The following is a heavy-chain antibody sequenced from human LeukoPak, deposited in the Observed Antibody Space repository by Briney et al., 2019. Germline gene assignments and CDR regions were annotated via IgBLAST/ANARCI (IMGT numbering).Heavy chain of an antibody. V-gene: IGHV3-66*01. Sequence: GGSLRLSCAASGFTVSSNYMSWVRQAPGKGLEWVSVIYSGGSTYYADSVKGRFTISRDNSKNTLYLQMNSLRAEDTAVYYCASGYSSSWTGSYYNGMDVWGQGTTVTVSS. J-gene: IGHJ6*02. CDR3: ASGYSSSWTGSYYNGMDV. CDR1: GFTVSSNY. D-gene: IGHD6-13*01. CDR2: IYSGGST.